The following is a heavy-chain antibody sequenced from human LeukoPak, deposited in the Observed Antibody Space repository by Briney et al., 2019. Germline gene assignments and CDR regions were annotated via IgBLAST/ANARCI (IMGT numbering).Heavy chain of an antibody. D-gene: IGHD4-17*01. CDR2: IFYSGST. Sequence: SETLSLTCTVSGGSISSSSYFWGWIRQPPGKGLEWIGSIFYSGSTYYNPSLNSRVTISIDTSKNQSSLRLSSVTAADTAVYYCARQMNTVTADYWGQGTLVTVSS. CDR3: ARQMNTVTADY. J-gene: IGHJ4*02. CDR1: GGSISSSSYF. V-gene: IGHV4-39*01.